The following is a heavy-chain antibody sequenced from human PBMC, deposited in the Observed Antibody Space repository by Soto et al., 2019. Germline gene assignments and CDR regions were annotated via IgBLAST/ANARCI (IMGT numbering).Heavy chain of an antibody. D-gene: IGHD2-21*02. V-gene: IGHV1-69*04. CDR1: GYTFIRYG. CDR3: ARDMVGGNYI. J-gene: IGHJ4*02. CDR2: IIPILGIA. Sequence: GASVKVSCKASGYTFIRYGIAWVRQAHGQGLEWMGRIIPILGIANYAQKFQGRVTITADKSTSTAYMELSSLRSEDTAVYYCARDMVGGNYIWGQGTLVTVSS.